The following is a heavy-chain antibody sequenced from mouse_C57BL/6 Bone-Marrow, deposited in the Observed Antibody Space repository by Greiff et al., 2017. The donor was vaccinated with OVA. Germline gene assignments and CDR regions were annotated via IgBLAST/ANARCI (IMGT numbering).Heavy chain of an antibody. Sequence: QVQLKQPGAELVRPGTSVKVSCKASGYAFTNYLIEWVKQRPGQGLEWIGVINPGSGGTNYNEKFKGKATLTADKSSSTAYMQLSSLTSEDSAVYFCARGDFYAMDYWGQGTSVTVSS. CDR2: INPGSGGT. J-gene: IGHJ4*01. V-gene: IGHV1-54*01. CDR1: GYAFTNYL. D-gene: IGHD3-3*01. CDR3: ARGDFYAMDY.